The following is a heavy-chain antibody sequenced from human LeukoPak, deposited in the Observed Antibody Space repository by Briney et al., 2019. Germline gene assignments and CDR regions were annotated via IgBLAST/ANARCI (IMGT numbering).Heavy chain of an antibody. J-gene: IGHJ4*02. Sequence: GGSLRLSCVASGFTFSSYGMYWVRQAPGKGLEWVAVIWYDGSNKYYADSVKARFTISRDNAESSLYLQMNGLRAEETDVYYYVRSLHYYGAGNYFPGLPDYWGQGILVTVSS. CDR2: IWYDGSNK. V-gene: IGHV3-33*01. D-gene: IGHD3-10*01. CDR3: VRSLHYYGAGNYFPGLPDY. CDR1: GFTFSSYG.